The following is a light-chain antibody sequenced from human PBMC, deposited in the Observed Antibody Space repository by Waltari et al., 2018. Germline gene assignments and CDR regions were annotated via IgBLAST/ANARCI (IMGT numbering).Light chain of an antibody. CDR2: WAS. J-gene: IGKJ3*01. CDR1: QSVFYNATNKNY. Sequence: DIVMTQSPDSLAVSLGERATISCKSSQSVFYNATNKNYLTWYQQKPGQPPKVLIYWASTRDSGVPDRFRGSGSGTAFTLTISGLQAEDVAVYYCQLYYSNPPFFTFGPGTKVDIK. V-gene: IGKV4-1*01. CDR3: QLYYSNPPFFT.